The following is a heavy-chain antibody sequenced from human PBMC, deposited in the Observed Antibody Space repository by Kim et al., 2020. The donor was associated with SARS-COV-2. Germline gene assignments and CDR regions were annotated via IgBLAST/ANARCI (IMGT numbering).Heavy chain of an antibody. V-gene: IGHV3-23*01. D-gene: IGHD3-3*01. J-gene: IGHJ4*02. Sequence: GGSLRLSCAASGFTFSSYAMNWVRQAPGKGLGWVSGISVSGGSIKYADSVKGRFTISRDNAKNTLFLQMDSLRDEDTALYYCAKGSGRNYGHYFYYWGQGTLVTVSS. CDR3: AKGSGRNYGHYFYY. CDR1: GFTFSSYA. CDR2: ISVSGGSI.